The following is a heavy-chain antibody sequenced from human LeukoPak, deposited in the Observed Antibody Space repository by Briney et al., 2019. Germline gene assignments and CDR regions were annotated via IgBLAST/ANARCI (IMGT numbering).Heavy chain of an antibody. D-gene: IGHD1-1*01. CDR2: IYTTGKT. CDR3: AKVSPTGRAFDC. Sequence: QPGGSLRLSCAASGFTVSINYMSWVRQAPGEGLEWVSVIYTTGKTYYADSVKGRFSISRDNSKNTVYLQMNSLRAEDTAVYYCAKVSPTGRAFDCWGQGTLVTVSS. V-gene: IGHV3-53*01. J-gene: IGHJ4*02. CDR1: GFTVSINY.